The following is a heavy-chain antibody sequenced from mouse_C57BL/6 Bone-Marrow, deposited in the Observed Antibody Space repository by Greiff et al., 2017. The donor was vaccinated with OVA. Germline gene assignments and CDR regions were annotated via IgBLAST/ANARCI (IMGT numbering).Heavy chain of an antibody. J-gene: IGHJ2*01. D-gene: IGHD2-12*01. CDR3: ARRIRRGYYFDY. V-gene: IGHV1-69*01. CDR2: IDPSDSYT. CDR1: GYTFTSYW. Sequence: QVQLQQPGAELVMPGASVKLSCKASGYTFTSYWMHWVKQRPGQGLEWIGEIDPSDSYTKYNQKFKDKATLTADKSSSTAYMQLSSLTSEDSAVYYCARRIRRGYYFDYWGQGTTLTVSS.